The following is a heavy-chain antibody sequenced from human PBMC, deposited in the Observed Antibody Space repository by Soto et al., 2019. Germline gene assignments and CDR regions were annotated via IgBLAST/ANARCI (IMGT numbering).Heavy chain of an antibody. CDR2: IYSGGST. CDR1: GFTVSSNY. V-gene: IGHV3-53*01. J-gene: IGHJ5*02. D-gene: IGHD6-13*01. Sequence: PGGSLRLSCAAYGFTVSSNYMSWVRQAPGKGLEWVSVIYSGGSTYYADSVKGRFTISRDNSKNTLYLHMHSQRAEDTAVYYCAREILAAAGRGWFDPWGQGTLVTVAA. CDR3: AREILAAAGRGWFDP.